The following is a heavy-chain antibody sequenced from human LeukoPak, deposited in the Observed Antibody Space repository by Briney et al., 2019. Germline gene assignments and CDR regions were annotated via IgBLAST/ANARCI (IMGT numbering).Heavy chain of an antibody. Sequence: GGSLRLSYAASGFTVSSNYMSWVRQAPGKGLEWVSIIYSGGSTFYADSVKGRFTISRDNSKNTLYLQMNSLRAEDTAVYYCARDPDDSSGYYSDAFDIWGQGTMVTVSS. CDR3: ARDPDDSSGYYSDAFDI. V-gene: IGHV3-53*05. CDR2: IYSGGST. CDR1: GFTVSSNY. J-gene: IGHJ3*02. D-gene: IGHD3-22*01.